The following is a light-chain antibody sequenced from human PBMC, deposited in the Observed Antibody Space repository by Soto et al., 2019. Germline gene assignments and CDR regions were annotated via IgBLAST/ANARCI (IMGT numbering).Light chain of an antibody. CDR2: EVN. Sequence: QSALTQPPSASGSPGQSVTISCTGTSSDVGGYKFVSWYQQHPGKVPKLMIYEVNKRPSGVPDRFSGSKSGNTASLTVSGLQAEDEADYYCSSYEGSNNLLFGGGTKVTV. CDR1: SSDVGGYKF. CDR3: SSYEGSNNLL. V-gene: IGLV2-8*01. J-gene: IGLJ2*01.